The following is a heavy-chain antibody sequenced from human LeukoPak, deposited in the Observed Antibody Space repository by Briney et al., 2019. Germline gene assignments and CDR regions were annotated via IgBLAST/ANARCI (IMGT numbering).Heavy chain of an antibody. V-gene: IGHV3-20*03. J-gene: IGHJ4*02. CDR3: ARDLRDTAGPFDY. D-gene: IGHD3-9*01. Sequence: FTFXDXGXXWXRXXPGKXXXXVSGINWYGGSTVYAESVKGGFTISRDNAKNSLYLQMNSLRAEDTALYYCARDLRDTAGPFDYWGQGTLVTVSS. CDR1: FTFXDXG. CDR2: INWYGGST.